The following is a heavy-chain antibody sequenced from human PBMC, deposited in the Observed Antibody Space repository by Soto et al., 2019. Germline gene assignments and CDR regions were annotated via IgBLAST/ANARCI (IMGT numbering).Heavy chain of an antibody. CDR1: GGSISSSSYH. CDR2: IYYSGTT. V-gene: IGHV4-39*01. J-gene: IGHJ4*02. Sequence: TSETLSLTCTVSGGSISSSSYHWGWIRQPPGKGLEWIGSIYYSGTTYYNPSLKSRITISVDTSKNQFSLKLSSVTAADTAVYYCARSISVAMDFWGQGTLVTSPQ. D-gene: IGHD6-19*01. CDR3: ARSISVAMDF.